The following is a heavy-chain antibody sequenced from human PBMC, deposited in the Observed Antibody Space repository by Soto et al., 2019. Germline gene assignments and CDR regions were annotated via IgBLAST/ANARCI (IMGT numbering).Heavy chain of an antibody. CDR1: GFTLDDYT. CDR2: ISWDGGST. CDR3: AKDNRLGGYSYGLFDY. Sequence: GGSLRLSCAASGFTLDDYTMHWVRQAPGKGLEWVSLISWDGGSTYYADSVKGRFTISRDNSKNSLYLQMNSLRTEDTALYYCAKDNRLGGYSYGLFDYWGQGTLVTVSS. J-gene: IGHJ4*02. V-gene: IGHV3-43*01. D-gene: IGHD5-18*01.